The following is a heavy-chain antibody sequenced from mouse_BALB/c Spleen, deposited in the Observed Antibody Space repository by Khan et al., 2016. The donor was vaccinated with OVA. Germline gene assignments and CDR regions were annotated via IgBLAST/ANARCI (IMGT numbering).Heavy chain of an antibody. V-gene: IGHV14-3*02. D-gene: IGHD1-1*01. J-gene: IGHJ1*01. Sequence: VQLQQPGAELVKPGASVKLSCTASGFNIKDTYMHWVKQRPEQGLEWIGRIDPANGNTKYDPKFQGKATITADTSSNTAYLQLSSLTSEDTAVYYCARDGSSWYFDVWGAGTTVTVSS. CDR3: ARDGSSWYFDV. CDR2: IDPANGNT. CDR1: GFNIKDTY.